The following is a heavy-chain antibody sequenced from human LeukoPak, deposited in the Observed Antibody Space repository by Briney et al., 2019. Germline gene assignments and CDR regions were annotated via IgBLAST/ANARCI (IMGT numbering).Heavy chain of an antibody. J-gene: IGHJ4*02. D-gene: IGHD5-18*01. CDR3: ARGRMIQLWYRLSYYFDY. Sequence: SETLSLTCTVSGGSVSSGSYYWSWLRQPPGERLEGFGNIYYSGSTNYTPSLKSRVTISVDTSKNQFSLKRSSVTAADTAVYYCARGRMIQLWYRLSYYFDYWGQGALVTVSS. CDR1: GGSVSSGSYY. V-gene: IGHV4-61*01. CDR2: IYYSGST.